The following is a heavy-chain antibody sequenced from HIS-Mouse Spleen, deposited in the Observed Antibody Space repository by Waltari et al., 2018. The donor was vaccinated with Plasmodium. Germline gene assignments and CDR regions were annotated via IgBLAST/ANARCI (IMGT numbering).Heavy chain of an antibody. J-gene: IGHJ4*02. CDR2: IYYSGST. CDR3: ARSIAATVTFYFDY. V-gene: IGHV4-31*03. D-gene: IGHD6-13*01. Sequence: QVQLQESGPGLVKPSQTLSLTCTVSGGFISSGGYYWSWIRQHPGKGLEWIGYIYYSGSTYYNPSLKSRVTISVDTSKNQFSLKLSSVTAADTAVYYCARSIAATVTFYFDYWGQGTLVTVSS. CDR1: GGFISSGGYY.